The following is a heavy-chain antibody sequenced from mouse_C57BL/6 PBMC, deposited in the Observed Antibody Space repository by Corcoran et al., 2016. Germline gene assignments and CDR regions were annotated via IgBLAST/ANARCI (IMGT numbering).Heavy chain of an antibody. D-gene: IGHD1-1*01. J-gene: IGHJ1*03. CDR2: INTYSGVP. CDR3: ARWGSSPNWYFDV. CDR1: GYTFTTYG. Sequence: QIQLVQSGPELKKPGETVKISCKASGYTFTTYGMSWVKQAPGKGLKWMGWINTYSGVPTYADDFKGRFAFSLETSASTAYLQINNLKNEDTATYFCARWGSSPNWYFDVWGTGTTVTVSS. V-gene: IGHV9-3*01.